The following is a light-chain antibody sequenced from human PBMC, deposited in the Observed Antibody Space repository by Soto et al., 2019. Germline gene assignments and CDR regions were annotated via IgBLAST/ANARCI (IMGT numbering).Light chain of an antibody. CDR1: QGFSSA. CDR2: DAS. J-gene: IGKJ5*01. Sequence: AIQLTQTPSSLSASVGDRVTITCRASQGFSSALAWYQQKPGKPPKLLIYDASTLESGVPSRFSGSGSGTDFTLTISSLQPEDFATYYCQHFNNYHLFVTFGQGTRLEIK. CDR3: QHFNNYHLFVT. V-gene: IGKV1D-13*01.